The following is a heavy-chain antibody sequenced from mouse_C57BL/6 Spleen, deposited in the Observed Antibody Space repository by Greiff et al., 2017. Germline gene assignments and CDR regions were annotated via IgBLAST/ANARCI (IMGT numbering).Heavy chain of an antibody. J-gene: IGHJ2*01. CDR1: GFNIKDYY. D-gene: IGHD2-1*01. Sequence: VQLQQSGAELVKPGASVKLSCTASGFNIKDYYMHWVKQKTEQGLEWIGRIDPEDGETKYAPKFQGNATITADTSSNADYLQLSSLTSADTAVYYCACIYYGNHGDYWGQGTTLTVSS. CDR3: ACIYYGNHGDY. CDR2: IDPEDGET. V-gene: IGHV14-2*01.